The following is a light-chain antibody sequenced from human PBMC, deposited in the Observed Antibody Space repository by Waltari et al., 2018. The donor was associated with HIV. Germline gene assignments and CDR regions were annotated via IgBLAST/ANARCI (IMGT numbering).Light chain of an antibody. J-gene: IGKJ3*01. CDR2: DAS. V-gene: IGKV1-39*01. CDR3: QQSYSSPRT. CDR1: QSVSNK. Sequence: EIQMTQSPSSLSASVGDSVSITCRASQSVSNKVIWYQQKPGKAPKVLIYDASSLQSGVPSRFSGSGSGTDFTLTINSLQPDDFATYFCQQSYSSPRTFGPGTKVDIK.